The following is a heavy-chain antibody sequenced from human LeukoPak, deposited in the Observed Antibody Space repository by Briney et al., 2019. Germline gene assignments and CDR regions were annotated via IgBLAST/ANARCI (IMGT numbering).Heavy chain of an antibody. V-gene: IGHV4-34*01. CDR2: INHSGST. CDR3: ARISGGADYYFDY. D-gene: IGHD1-26*01. J-gene: IGHJ4*02. Sequence: SETLSLTCAVYGGSFSGYYWSWIRQPPGKGLEWIGEINHSGSTNYNPSLKSRVTISVDTSKNQFSLKLSSVNAADTAVYYCARISGGADYYFDYWGQGTLVTVPS. CDR1: GGSFSGYY.